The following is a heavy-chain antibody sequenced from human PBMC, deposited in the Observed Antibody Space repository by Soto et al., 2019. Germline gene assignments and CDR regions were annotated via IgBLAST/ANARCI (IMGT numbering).Heavy chain of an antibody. CDR2: IWYDGSNK. D-gene: IGHD6-6*01. Sequence: GGSLRLSCAASGFTFSSYGMHWVRQAPGKGLEWVAVIWYDGSNKYYADSVKGRFTISRDNSKNTLYLQMNSLRAEDTAVYYCARAEGSAKHYYYYYYMDVWGKGTTVTVS. CDR1: GFTFSSYG. V-gene: IGHV3-33*01. CDR3: ARAEGSAKHYYYYYYMDV. J-gene: IGHJ6*03.